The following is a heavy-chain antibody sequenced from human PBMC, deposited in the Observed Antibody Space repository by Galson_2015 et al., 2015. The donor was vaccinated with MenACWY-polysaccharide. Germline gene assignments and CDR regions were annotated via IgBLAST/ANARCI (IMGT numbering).Heavy chain of an antibody. CDR1: GFTFSSYG. V-gene: IGHV3-48*04. D-gene: IGHD1-26*01. J-gene: IGHJ6*02. CDR3: ARGSYGNGYGMDV. Sequence: SLRLSCAASGFTFSSYGMDWVRQAPGKGLEWVSYISSSSSTISYADSVKGRFTISRDNAKNSLYLQMSSLRAEDTAVYYCARGSYGNGYGMDVWGQGTTVTVSS. CDR2: ISSSSSTI.